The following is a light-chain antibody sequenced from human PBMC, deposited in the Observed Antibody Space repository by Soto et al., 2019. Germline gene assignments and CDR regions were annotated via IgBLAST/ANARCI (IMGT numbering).Light chain of an antibody. CDR3: MQRIEFPLT. V-gene: IGKV2-40*01. Sequence: VLTQTPLSLPVTPGEPASFSCRSNQSLLNSDDGNTYLDWYLQKPGQSPQLLIYTLSNRASGVPDRFSGSGSGTDFTLKISRVEAEDVGVYYCMQRIEFPLTFGGGTKVAIK. CDR1: QSLLNSDDGNTY. CDR2: TLS. J-gene: IGKJ4*01.